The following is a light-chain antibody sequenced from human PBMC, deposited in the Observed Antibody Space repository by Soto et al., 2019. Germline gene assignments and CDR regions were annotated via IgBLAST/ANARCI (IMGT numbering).Light chain of an antibody. CDR2: EVS. Sequence: QSALTQPASVSGSPGQSITISCTGTSSDVGGYNYVSWYQQHPGKAPKLMIYEVSNRPSGVSNRFSGAKSGKTASLTISGLQAEDEADYYCSSFTSINTWVFGGGTKVTVL. CDR3: SSFTSINTWV. CDR1: SSDVGGYNY. J-gene: IGLJ3*02. V-gene: IGLV2-14*01.